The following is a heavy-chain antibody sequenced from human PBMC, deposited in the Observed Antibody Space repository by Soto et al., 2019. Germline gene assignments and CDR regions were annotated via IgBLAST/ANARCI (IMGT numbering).Heavy chain of an antibody. J-gene: IGHJ4*02. Sequence: GGSLRLSCAASGFTFSSYAMSWVRQAPGKGLEWVSAISGSGGSTYYADSVKGRFTISRDNSKNTLYLQMNSLRAEDTAVYYCAKAKNWNYMVQGFDYWGQGTLVTVSS. CDR2: ISGSGGST. CDR1: GFTFSSYA. D-gene: IGHD1-7*01. CDR3: AKAKNWNYMVQGFDY. V-gene: IGHV3-23*01.